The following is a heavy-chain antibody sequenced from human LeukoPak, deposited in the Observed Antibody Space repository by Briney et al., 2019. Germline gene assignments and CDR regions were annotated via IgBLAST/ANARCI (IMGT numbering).Heavy chain of an antibody. J-gene: IGHJ6*03. Sequence: GESLKISCKGSGYSFTSYWIGWVRQMPGKGLEWMGIIYPGDSDTGYSPSFQGQVTISADKSISTAYLQWSSLKASDTAMYYCAWSGDDIISGARVYYMDVWGKGTTVTVSS. V-gene: IGHV5-51*01. CDR2: IYPGDSDT. CDR3: AWSGDDIISGARVYYMDV. CDR1: GYSFTSYW. D-gene: IGHD3-10*01.